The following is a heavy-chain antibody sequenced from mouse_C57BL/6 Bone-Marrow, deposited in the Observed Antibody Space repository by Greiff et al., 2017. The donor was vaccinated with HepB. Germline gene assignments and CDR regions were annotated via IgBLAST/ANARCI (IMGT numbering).Heavy chain of an antibody. CDR3: ARHAYSNYERVWFAY. Sequence: EVMLVESGGGLVQPGESLKLSCESNEYEFPSHDMSWVRKTPEKRLELVAAINSDGGSTYYPDTMERRFIISRDNTKKTLYLKMSSLRSEDTALYYCARHAYSNYERVWFAYWGQGTLVTVSA. V-gene: IGHV5-2*03. CDR2: INSDGGST. CDR1: EYEFPSHD. D-gene: IGHD2-5*01. J-gene: IGHJ3*01.